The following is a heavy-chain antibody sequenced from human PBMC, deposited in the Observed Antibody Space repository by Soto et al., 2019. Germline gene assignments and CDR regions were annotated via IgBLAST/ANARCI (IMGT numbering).Heavy chain of an antibody. CDR1: GFTFSSSA. D-gene: IGHD1-1*01. Sequence: EEQLLESGGGLVQPGESLRLSCAASGFTFSSSAMNWVRQAPGKGLEWVSIISDSGSRTYYADSVRGRFTISRDNSKNTLYLQMNSLRAEDTALYYSAKSLNINWKNWFDPWCQGTLVTVSS. V-gene: IGHV3-23*01. CDR2: ISDSGSRT. CDR3: AKSLNINWKNWFDP. J-gene: IGHJ5*02.